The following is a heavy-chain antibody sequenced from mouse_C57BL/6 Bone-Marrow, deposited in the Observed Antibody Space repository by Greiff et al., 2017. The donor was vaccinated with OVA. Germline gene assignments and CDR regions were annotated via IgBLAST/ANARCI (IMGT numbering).Heavy chain of an antibody. CDR3: ARNLPRDGYYVFDY. Sequence: QVQLKESGPGLVQPSQSLSITCTVSGFSLTSYGVHWVRQSPGKGLEWLGVIWSGGSTDYNAAFISRLSISKDNSKSQVFFKMNSLQADDTAIYYCARNLPRDGYYVFDYWGQGTTLTVPS. V-gene: IGHV2-2*01. CDR1: GFSLTSYG. CDR2: IWSGGST. J-gene: IGHJ2*01. D-gene: IGHD2-3*01.